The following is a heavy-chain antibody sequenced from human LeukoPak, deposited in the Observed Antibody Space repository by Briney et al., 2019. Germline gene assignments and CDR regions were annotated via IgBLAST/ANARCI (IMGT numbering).Heavy chain of an antibody. V-gene: IGHV1-18*01. J-gene: IGHJ4*02. D-gene: IGHD6-6*01. CDR3: ARIQSRIIAARPGNPAFDY. Sequence: ASVKVSCKASGYTFTSYDISWVRQAPGQGLEWMGWISTYNDNTHYAQKLQGRVTMATDTSTSTVYMELKSLRSDDTAVYYCARIQSRIIAARPGNPAFDYWGRGTLVTVSS. CDR2: ISTYNDNT. CDR1: GYTFTSYD.